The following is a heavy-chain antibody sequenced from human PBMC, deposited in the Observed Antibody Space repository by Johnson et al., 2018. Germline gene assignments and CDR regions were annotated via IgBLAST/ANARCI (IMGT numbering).Heavy chain of an antibody. D-gene: IGHD2-2*01. V-gene: IGHV3-30*18. CDR1: GFTFSSYG. CDR3: AKELPDIVVVPAAPHYYYYYMDV. CDR2: ISYDGSNK. J-gene: IGHJ6*03. Sequence: QVQLVQSGGGVVQPGRSLRLSCAASGFTFSSYGMHWVRQAPGKGLEWVAVISYDGSNKYYADSVKGRFTISRDNSKNTLYLQMNSLGAEDTAVYYCAKELPDIVVVPAAPHYYYYYMDVWGKGTTVTVSS.